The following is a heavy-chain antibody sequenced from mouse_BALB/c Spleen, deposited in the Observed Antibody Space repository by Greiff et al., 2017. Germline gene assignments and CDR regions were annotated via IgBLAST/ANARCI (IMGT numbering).Heavy chain of an antibody. CDR2: ISSGGSYT. CDR3: TGDGALDY. V-gene: IGHV5-6-4*01. J-gene: IGHJ4*01. Sequence: DVLLVESGAGLVKPGGSLKLSCAASGFTFSSYTMPWVRQTPEKRLEWVATISSGGSYTYYPDSVKGRVTIARDTATNTLYLQMSSLKSEDTAMYYCTGDGALDYWGQGTSVTVSS. CDR1: GFTFSSYT.